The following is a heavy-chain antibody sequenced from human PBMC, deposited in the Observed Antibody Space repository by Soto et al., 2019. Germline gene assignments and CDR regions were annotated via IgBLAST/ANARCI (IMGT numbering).Heavy chain of an antibody. CDR1: GDSVSSNSAA. CDR2: TYYRSKWYS. Sequence: SQTLSLTCAISGDSVSSNSAAWNWIRQSPSRGLEWLGRTYYRSKWYSDYAVSVKSRITINPDTSKNQFSLQLNSVTPEDTAAYYCARDKGSIVGATMFDYWGQGTLVTVSS. J-gene: IGHJ4*02. V-gene: IGHV6-1*01. D-gene: IGHD1-26*01. CDR3: ARDKGSIVGATMFDY.